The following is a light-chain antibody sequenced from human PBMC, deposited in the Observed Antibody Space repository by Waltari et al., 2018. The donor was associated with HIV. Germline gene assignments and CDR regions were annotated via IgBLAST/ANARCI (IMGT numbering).Light chain of an antibody. CDR1: KSNIGNNA. CDR2: YVS. CDR3: AAWDDTLNGFV. J-gene: IGLJ1*01. V-gene: IGLV1-36*01. Sequence: QSVLTQPPSVSEAPRPRVTISCSGSKSNIGNNAVTWFQQPPGKTPNLLICYVSLLPSGVSDRFSATKSGTSASLAISGLQSEDAADYYCAAWDDTLNGFVVGTGTRVTVL.